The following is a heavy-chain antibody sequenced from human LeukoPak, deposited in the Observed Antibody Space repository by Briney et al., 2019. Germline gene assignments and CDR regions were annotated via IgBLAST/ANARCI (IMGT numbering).Heavy chain of an antibody. V-gene: IGHV3-30-3*01. J-gene: IGHJ6*02. D-gene: IGHD6-13*01. CDR3: VRDVAAAGTLVRNGMDV. CDR2: IPYDGSNK. CDR1: GFTFSSYA. Sequence: GGSLRLSCAASGFTFSSYALHWVRQAPVKGLEWVAIIPYDGSNKYYADSVKGRFTISRDNSKNTLYLQMDSLRAEDTAIYYCVRDVAAAGTLVRNGMDVWGQGTTVTVSS.